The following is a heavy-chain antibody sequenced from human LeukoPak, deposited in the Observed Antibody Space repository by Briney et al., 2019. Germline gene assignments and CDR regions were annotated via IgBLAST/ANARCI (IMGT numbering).Heavy chain of an antibody. CDR2: INHSGST. Sequence: GSLRLSCTVSGFTVSSNSMSWIRQSPGKGLEWIGEINHSGSTNYNPSLKSRVTISVDPSKNQFSLKLTSVIAADTAVYYCARAGWFGELYGPLDFWGQGTLVTVSS. D-gene: IGHD3-10*01. J-gene: IGHJ4*02. CDR1: GFTVSSNS. CDR3: ARAGWFGELYGPLDF. V-gene: IGHV4-34*01.